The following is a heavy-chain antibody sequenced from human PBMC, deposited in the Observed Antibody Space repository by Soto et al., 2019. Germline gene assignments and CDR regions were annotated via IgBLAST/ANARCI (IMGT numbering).Heavy chain of an antibody. V-gene: IGHV3-23*01. CDR2: ISGSGGST. CDR3: AKDQYYGSGSHDAFDI. D-gene: IGHD3-10*01. CDR1: GFTFSSYA. J-gene: IGHJ3*02. Sequence: PGGSLGLSCAASGFTFSSYAMSWVRQAPGKGLEWVSAISGSGGSTYYADSVKGRFTISRDNSKNTLYLQMNSLRAEDTAVYYCAKDQYYGSGSHDAFDIWGQGTMVTVSS.